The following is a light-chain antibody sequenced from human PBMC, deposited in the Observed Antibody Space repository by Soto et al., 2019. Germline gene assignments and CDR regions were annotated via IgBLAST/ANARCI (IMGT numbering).Light chain of an antibody. CDR2: ENN. CDR1: SSNIGNNY. CDR3: GTWDSSLSALYV. V-gene: IGLV1-51*02. Sequence: QSVLTQPPSVSAAPGQKVTISCSGSSSNIGNNYVSWYQQLPGTAPKLLIYENNKRPSGIPDRFSGSKSDTSATLGITGLQTGDEADYYCGTWDSSLSALYVFGTGTKLTVL. J-gene: IGLJ1*01.